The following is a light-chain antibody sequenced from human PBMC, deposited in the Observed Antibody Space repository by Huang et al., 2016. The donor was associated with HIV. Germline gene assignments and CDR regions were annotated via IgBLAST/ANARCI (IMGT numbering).Light chain of an antibody. CDR2: DGS. CDR1: QTIGTY. Sequence: EVVLTQSPPTLSLFPGETATLSCRASQTIGTYVAWYQQRPGQGPSLLIYDGSNRAAVVPARISGAGSGTTFTLSISGLESEDVGVYYCQQRRSWPLTFGGGTKVEV. CDR3: QQRRSWPLT. J-gene: IGKJ4*01. V-gene: IGKV3-11*01.